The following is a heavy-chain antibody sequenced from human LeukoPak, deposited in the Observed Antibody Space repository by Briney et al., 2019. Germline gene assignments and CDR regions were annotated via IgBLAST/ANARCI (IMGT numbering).Heavy chain of an antibody. CDR1: GFTFSIYS. Sequence: PGGSLRLSCAASGFTFSIYSIHWVRQAPGKGLEWVAFMRNDGNYKSYADSVKGRFTVSRDNSRNTRYLQMSSLRAEDTAVYYCTKGQGPYSSPSHWGQGTVVTVSS. CDR2: MRNDGNYK. D-gene: IGHD6-19*01. V-gene: IGHV3-30*02. CDR3: TKGQGPYSSPSH. J-gene: IGHJ4*02.